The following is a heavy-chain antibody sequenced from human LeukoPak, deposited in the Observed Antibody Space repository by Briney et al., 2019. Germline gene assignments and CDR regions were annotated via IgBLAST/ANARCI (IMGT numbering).Heavy chain of an antibody. CDR1: GFTFDDYA. V-gene: IGHV3-43*02. CDR2: ISGDGGST. D-gene: IGHD2-2*03. J-gene: IGHJ4*02. CDR3: ARLHGYCSSTSCYGYFDY. Sequence: GGSLRLSCAASGFTFDDYAMHWVRQAPGKGLEWVSLISGDGGSTYYADSVKGRFTISRDNAKNSLYLQMNSLRAEDTAVYYCARLHGYCSSTSCYGYFDYWGQGTLVTVSS.